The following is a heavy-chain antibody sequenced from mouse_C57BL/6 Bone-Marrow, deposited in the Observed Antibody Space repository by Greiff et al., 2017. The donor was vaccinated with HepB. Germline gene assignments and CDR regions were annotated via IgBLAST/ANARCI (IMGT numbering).Heavy chain of an antibody. Sequence: QVQLKQSGPELVKPGASVKISCKASGYAFSSSWMNWVKQRPGKGLEWIGRIYPGDGDTNYNGKFKGKATLTADKSSSTAYMQLSSLTSEDSAVYFCARSGFITTVVEHFDVWGTGTTVTVSS. D-gene: IGHD1-1*01. CDR2: IYPGDGDT. J-gene: IGHJ1*03. V-gene: IGHV1-82*01. CDR3: ARSGFITTVVEHFDV. CDR1: GYAFSSSW.